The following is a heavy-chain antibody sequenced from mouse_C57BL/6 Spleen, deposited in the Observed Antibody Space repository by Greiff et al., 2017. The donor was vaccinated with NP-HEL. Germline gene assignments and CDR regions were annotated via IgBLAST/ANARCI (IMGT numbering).Heavy chain of an antibody. V-gene: IGHV5-12*01. CDR3: ARHNLYFDY. J-gene: IGHJ2*01. Sequence: EVHLVESGGGLVQPGGSLKLSCAASGFTFSDYYMYWVRQTPEKRLEWVAYISNGGGSTYYPDTVKGRFTISRDNAKNTLYLQMSRLKSEDTAMYYCARHNLYFDYWGQGTTLTVSS. CDR1: GFTFSDYY. CDR2: ISNGGGST.